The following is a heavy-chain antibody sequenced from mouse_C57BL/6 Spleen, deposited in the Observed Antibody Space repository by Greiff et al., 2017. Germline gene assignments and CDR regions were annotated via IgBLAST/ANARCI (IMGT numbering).Heavy chain of an antibody. CDR2: IHPNSGST. CDR1: GYTFTSYW. V-gene: IGHV1-64*01. J-gene: IGHJ1*03. D-gene: IGHD1-1*01. CDR3: VYGSSLGYFDV. Sequence: QVQLQQPGAELVKPGASVKLSCKASGYTFTSYWMHWVKQRPGQGLEWIGMIHPNSGSTNYNEKFKSKATLTVDKSSSTAYMQLSSLTSEDSAVYYCVYGSSLGYFDVWGTGTTVTVSS.